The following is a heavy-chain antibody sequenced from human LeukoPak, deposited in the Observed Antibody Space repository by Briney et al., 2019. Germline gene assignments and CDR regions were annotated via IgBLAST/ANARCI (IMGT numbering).Heavy chain of an antibody. CDR2: LYDSGST. D-gene: IGHD2-15*01. CDR1: GGSISSSGYN. J-gene: IGHJ4*02. V-gene: IGHV4-39*07. CDR3: AREDCSGGTCEFDY. Sequence: SETLSLTCTVSGGSISSSGYNWDWIRQPPGKGLEWIGNLYDSGSTYYNPSLKSRVTISVDTSNNQLSLNLSSVTAADTAVYYCAREDCSGGTCEFDYWGQGTLVTVSS.